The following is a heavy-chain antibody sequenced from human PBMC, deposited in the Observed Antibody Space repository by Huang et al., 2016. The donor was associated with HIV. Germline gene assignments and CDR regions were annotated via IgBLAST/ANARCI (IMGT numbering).Heavy chain of an antibody. Sequence: QVQLQESGPGLVKPSQTQSLTCTVSGDSIRSGGYYWTWIRQSPAKGLEWIGYIYYSGSSDYNPSLKSRVSISIDAFKNRVSLKLKSVTVADTAVYYCARAPATHSVFFYWGQGTLVTVSA. CDR1: GDSIRSGGYY. V-gene: IGHV4-30-4*08. D-gene: IGHD3-3*01. J-gene: IGHJ4*02. CDR2: IYYSGSS. CDR3: ARAPATHSVFFY.